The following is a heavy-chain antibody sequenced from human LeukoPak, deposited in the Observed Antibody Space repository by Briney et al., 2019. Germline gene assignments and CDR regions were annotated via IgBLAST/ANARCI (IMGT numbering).Heavy chain of an antibody. Sequence: SETLSLTCTVSGGSISSYYWSWIRQPPGKGLEWIGEINHSGSTNYNPSLKSRVTISVDTSKSQFSLKLSSVTAADTAVYFCARGGIVTAGTKWLNYWGQGTPVTVSS. D-gene: IGHD6-13*01. CDR3: ARGGIVTAGTKWLNY. V-gene: IGHV4-34*01. CDR1: GGSISSYY. J-gene: IGHJ4*02. CDR2: INHSGST.